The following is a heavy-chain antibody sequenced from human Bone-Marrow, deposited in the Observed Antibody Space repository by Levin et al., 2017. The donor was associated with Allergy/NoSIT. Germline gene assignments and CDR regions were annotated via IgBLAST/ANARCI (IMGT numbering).Heavy chain of an antibody. V-gene: IGHV4-31*03. CDR2: IYYSGST. CDR1: GGSISSGGYY. CDR3: ARDSVAQGYCSGGSCFHHDAFDI. D-gene: IGHD2-15*01. Sequence: PSETLSLTCTVSGGSISSGGYYWSWIRQHPGKGLEWIGYIYYSGSTYYNPSLKSRVTISVDTSKNQFSLKLSSVTAADTAVYYCARDSVAQGYCSGGSCFHHDAFDIWGQGTMVTVSS. J-gene: IGHJ3*02.